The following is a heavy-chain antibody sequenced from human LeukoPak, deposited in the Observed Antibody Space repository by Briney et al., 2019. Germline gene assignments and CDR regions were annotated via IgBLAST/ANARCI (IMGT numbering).Heavy chain of an antibody. J-gene: IGHJ6*03. V-gene: IGHV4-34*01. CDR2: INHSGST. CDR3: ASVNRYCSSTSCLYRGKYYYYYMDV. Sequence: SGTLSLTCAVYGGSFSGYYWSWIRQPPGKGLEWIGEINHSGSTNYNPSLKSRVTISVDTSKNQFSLKLSSVTAADTAVYYCASVNRYCSSTSCLYRGKYYYYYMDVWGKGTTVTVSS. CDR1: GGSFSGYY. D-gene: IGHD2-2*01.